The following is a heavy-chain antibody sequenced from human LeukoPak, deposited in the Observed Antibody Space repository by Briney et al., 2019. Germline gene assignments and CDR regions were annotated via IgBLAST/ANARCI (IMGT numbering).Heavy chain of an antibody. D-gene: IGHD6-6*01. CDR1: GYTFTSYW. Sequence: GESLKISCQSSGYTFTSYWIGWVRQMPGKGLQWMGIIYPGDSDTTYSPSFQGQVTISAYKSISTAYLQWSSLKASDTAIYYCARLIVGSSSTGWFDPWGQGTLVTVSS. V-gene: IGHV5-51*01. CDR3: ARLIVGSSSTGWFDP. J-gene: IGHJ5*02. CDR2: IYPGDSDT.